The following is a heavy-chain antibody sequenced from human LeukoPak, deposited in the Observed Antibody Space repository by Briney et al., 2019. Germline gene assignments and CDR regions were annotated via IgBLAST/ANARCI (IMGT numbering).Heavy chain of an antibody. CDR3: ARRVVVPAAPYYFDY. D-gene: IGHD2-2*01. J-gene: IGHJ4*02. CDR2: INSDGSST. Sequence: GGSLSLSCAASGFIFSSYWMHWVRQAPGKGLVWVSRINSDGSSTSYADSVKGRFTISRDNAKDTLYLQMNSLRAEDTAVYYCARRVVVPAAPYYFDYWGQGTLVTVSS. CDR1: GFIFSSYW. V-gene: IGHV3-74*01.